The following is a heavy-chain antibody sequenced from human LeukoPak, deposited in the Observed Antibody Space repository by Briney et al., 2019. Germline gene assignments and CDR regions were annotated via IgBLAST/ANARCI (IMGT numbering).Heavy chain of an antibody. Sequence: GASVKVSCKASGYTFTSYGISWVRQAPGQGLEWMGWINPNSGGTNYAQKFQGRVTMTRDTSISTAYMELSRLRSDDTAVYYCARSGHIRLWDLPTPFDFWGQGTLVTVSS. D-gene: IGHD1-26*01. V-gene: IGHV1-2*02. CDR1: GYTFTSYG. CDR3: ARSGHIRLWDLPTPFDF. CDR2: INPNSGGT. J-gene: IGHJ4*02.